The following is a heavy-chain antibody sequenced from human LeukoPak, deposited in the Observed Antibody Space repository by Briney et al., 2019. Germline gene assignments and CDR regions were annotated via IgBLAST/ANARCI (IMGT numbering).Heavy chain of an antibody. CDR3: ARIRDGYNDAYDI. V-gene: IGHV1-46*01. D-gene: IGHD5-24*01. CDR2: INPSGGST. J-gene: IGHJ3*02. CDR1: GYTFTSYY. Sequence: VASVKVSCKASGYTFTSYYMHWVRQAPGQGLEWMGIINPSGGSTSYAQKFQGRVTMTRDTSTSTVYMELGSLRSEDTAIYYCARIRDGYNDAYDIWGQGTVVTVPS.